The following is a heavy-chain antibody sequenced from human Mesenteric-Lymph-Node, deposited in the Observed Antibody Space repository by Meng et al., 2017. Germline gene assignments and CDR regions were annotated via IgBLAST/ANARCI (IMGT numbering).Heavy chain of an antibody. J-gene: IGHJ4*02. Sequence: GSLRLSCTVSGGSISSSSYYWGWIRQPPGKGLEWIGSIYYSGSTYYNPSLKSRVTISVDTSKNQFSLKLSSVTAADTAVYYCARDRGDYGGNTVGYWGQGTLVTVSA. CDR3: ARDRGDYGGNTVGY. CDR2: IYYSGST. CDR1: GGSISSSSYY. V-gene: IGHV4-39*07. D-gene: IGHD4-23*01.